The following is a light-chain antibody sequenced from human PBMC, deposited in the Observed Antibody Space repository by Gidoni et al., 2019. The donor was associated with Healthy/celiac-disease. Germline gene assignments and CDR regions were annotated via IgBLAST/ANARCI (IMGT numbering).Light chain of an antibody. CDR3: QQSYSTPPT. CDR2: AAS. Sequence: DIQMTKSPSSLSASVGERVTITCRASQSIRSYLNWYQQKPGKAPKLLIYAASSLPSGVPSRFSGSGSGTDFTLTISSLQPEDFATYSCQQSYSTPPTFGQGTKVEIK. V-gene: IGKV1-39*01. J-gene: IGKJ1*01. CDR1: QSIRSY.